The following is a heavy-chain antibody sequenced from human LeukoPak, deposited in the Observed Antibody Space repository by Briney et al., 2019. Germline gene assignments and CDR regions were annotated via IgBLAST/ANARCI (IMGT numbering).Heavy chain of an antibody. CDR2: IKPDGSEK. J-gene: IGHJ4*02. Sequence: TGGSLRLSCAASGFPFSRYWMSWVRQAPGKGPEWVANIKPDGSEKHYVDSVKGRFTFSRDNAKNSLYLQMNGLRAEDMAVYYCARLAAGSDYFDYWGQGTLVTVSS. D-gene: IGHD6-13*01. CDR3: ARLAAGSDYFDY. V-gene: IGHV3-7*04. CDR1: GFPFSRYW.